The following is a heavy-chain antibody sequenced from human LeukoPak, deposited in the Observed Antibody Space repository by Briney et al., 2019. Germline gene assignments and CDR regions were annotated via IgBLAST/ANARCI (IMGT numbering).Heavy chain of an antibody. D-gene: IGHD2/OR15-2a*01. CDR1: GDSISGNY. J-gene: IGHJ4*02. V-gene: IGHV4-39*01. CDR3: ARLTFPQGGY. CDR2: IYYSGST. Sequence: SGSLSLTCTVSGDSISGNYWTWIRQPPGKGLQWIGSIYYSGSTYYDPSLKSRVTMSVDTSKNQFSLNLSSVTAADTAVYYCARLTFPQGGYWGQGTLVTASS.